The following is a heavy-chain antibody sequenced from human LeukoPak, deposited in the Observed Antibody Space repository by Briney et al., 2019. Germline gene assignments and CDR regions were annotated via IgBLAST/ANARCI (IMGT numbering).Heavy chain of an antibody. CDR2: IIPIFGTA. CDR3: ARGSRYYDSSGYPRPYYFDY. V-gene: IGHV1-69*13. CDR1: GGTFSSYA. D-gene: IGHD3-22*01. Sequence: VASVKVSCKASGGTFSSYAISWVRQAPGQGLEWMGGIIPIFGTANYAQKFQGRVTITADESTSTAYMELSSPRSEDTAVYYCARGSRYYDSSGYPRPYYFDYWGQGTLVTVSS. J-gene: IGHJ4*02.